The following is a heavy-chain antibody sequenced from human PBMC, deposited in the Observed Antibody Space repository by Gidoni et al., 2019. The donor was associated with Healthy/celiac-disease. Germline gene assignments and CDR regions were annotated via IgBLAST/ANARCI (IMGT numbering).Heavy chain of an antibody. J-gene: IGHJ4*02. CDR1: GFTFSSDG. CDR2: ISYDGSNK. V-gene: IGHV3-30*18. CDR3: AKGITGTKPSPIDY. D-gene: IGHD1-7*01. Sequence: QVQLVESGGGVVQPGRSLRLSCAASGFTFSSDGMHWVRQAPGKGLEWVAVISYDGSNKYYADSVKGRFTISRDNSKNTLYLQMNSLRAEDTAVYYCAKGITGTKPSPIDYWGQGTLVTVSS.